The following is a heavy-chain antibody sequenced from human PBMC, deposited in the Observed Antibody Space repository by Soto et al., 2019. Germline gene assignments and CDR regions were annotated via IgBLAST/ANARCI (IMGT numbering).Heavy chain of an antibody. CDR1: GGSFSGYY. V-gene: IGHV4-34*01. Sequence: SETLSLTCAVYGGSFSGYYWSWIRQPPGKGLEWIGEINHSGSTNYNPSLKSRATISVDTSKNQFSLKLSSVTAADTAVYYCAREGPPYGPSHGWHWGQGTLVTVSS. CDR2: INHSGST. D-gene: IGHD3-10*01. CDR3: AREGPPYGPSHGWH. J-gene: IGHJ1*01.